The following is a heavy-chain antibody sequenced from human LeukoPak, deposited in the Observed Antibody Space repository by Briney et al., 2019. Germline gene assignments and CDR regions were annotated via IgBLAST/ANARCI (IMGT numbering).Heavy chain of an antibody. CDR2: IYYSGST. D-gene: IGHD6-19*01. CDR3: ARGIQWLSYFDY. J-gene: IGHJ4*02. V-gene: IGHV4-59*01. Sequence: NTSETLSLTCTVSGGSISSYYWSWIRQPPGKGLEWIGYIYYSGSTNYNPSLKSRVTISVDTSKNQFSLKLSSVTAADTAVYYCARGIQWLSYFDYWGQGTLVTVSS. CDR1: GGSISSYY.